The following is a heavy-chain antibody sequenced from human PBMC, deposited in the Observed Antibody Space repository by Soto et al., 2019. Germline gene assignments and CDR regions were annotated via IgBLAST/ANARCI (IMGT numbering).Heavy chain of an antibody. CDR1: GGSISSTGYF. CDR3: AREAGSGDYFDY. Sequence: QVQLQESGPGLVKPSQTLSLTCTVSGGSISSTGYFWTWIRQHPGKGLEWIGYIFYSGSTFHNPSLQSRVTLSVDTSKNQFSLELSSVTAADTAWYYCAREAGSGDYFDYWGQGTLVTVSS. V-gene: IGHV4-31*03. D-gene: IGHD1-26*01. CDR2: IFYSGST. J-gene: IGHJ4*02.